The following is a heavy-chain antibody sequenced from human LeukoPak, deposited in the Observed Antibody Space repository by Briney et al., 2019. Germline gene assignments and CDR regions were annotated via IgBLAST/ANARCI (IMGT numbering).Heavy chain of an antibody. V-gene: IGHV1-2*02. D-gene: IGHD1-1*01. J-gene: IGHJ5*02. Sequence: ASVKVSCQASEYTSSDFYLNWVRQAPGQGLEWMGWINPYTGATIYAQNFQGRVTMTWDASIGTGYVELTRLTSDDTALYYCATSTVTHTRDPWGQGTLVTGSS. CDR1: EYTSSDFY. CDR3: ATSTVTHTRDP. CDR2: INPYTGAT.